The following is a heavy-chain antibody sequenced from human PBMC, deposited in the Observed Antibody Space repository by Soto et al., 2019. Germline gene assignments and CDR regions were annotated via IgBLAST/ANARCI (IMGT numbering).Heavy chain of an antibody. Sequence: QVQLVQSGAEVKKPGASVKVSCKAPRYIFTAYFMHWVRQAPGQGLEWMGWINPNNGATHYGLSFQGRVTMTRYTSISTAYMELSSLRSDDTAVYYCAAHDSGARFDPWGQGTLVIVSS. CDR3: AAHDSGARFDP. V-gene: IGHV1-2*02. CDR1: RYIFTAYF. CDR2: INPNNGAT. J-gene: IGHJ5*02. D-gene: IGHD1-1*01.